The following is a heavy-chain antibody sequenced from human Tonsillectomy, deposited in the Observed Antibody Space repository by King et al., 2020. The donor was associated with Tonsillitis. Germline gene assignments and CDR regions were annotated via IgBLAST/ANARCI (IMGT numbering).Heavy chain of an antibody. V-gene: IGHV3-30*18. CDR1: VFTFSSYG. J-gene: IGHJ4*02. D-gene: IGHD4-17*01. CDR2: ISYDGSNK. Sequence: QLVQSGGGVVQPGRSLRLSCAASVFTFSSYGMHWVRQAPVKGLEWGAVISYDGSNKYYADSVKGRFTISRDNSKNTLYLQMNSLRAEDTAVYYCAKGHDYGDYYFDYWGQGTLVTVSS. CDR3: AKGHDYGDYYFDY.